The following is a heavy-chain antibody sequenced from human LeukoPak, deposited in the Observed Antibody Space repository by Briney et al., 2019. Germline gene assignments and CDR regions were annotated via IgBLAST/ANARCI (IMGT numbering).Heavy chain of an antibody. V-gene: IGHV3-48*03. Sequence: GGSLRLSCAASGFTFSSYEMNWVRQAPGKGLEWVSYISSSGSTIYYADSVKGRFTISRDNAKNSLYLQMNSLRAEDTAVYYCASLAVAGDYFDYWGQGTPVTVSS. CDR3: ASLAVAGDYFDY. CDR2: ISSSGSTI. D-gene: IGHD6-19*01. CDR1: GFTFSSYE. J-gene: IGHJ4*02.